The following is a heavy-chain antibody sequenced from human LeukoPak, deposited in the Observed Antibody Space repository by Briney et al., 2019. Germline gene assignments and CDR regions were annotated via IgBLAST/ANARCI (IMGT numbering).Heavy chain of an antibody. D-gene: IGHD3-10*01. CDR3: ARDINFYGSGSNFAAFDI. CDR1: GGSFSGYY. J-gene: IGHJ3*02. CDR2: IYYSGST. V-gene: IGHV4-59*01. Sequence: SETLSLTCAVYGGSFSGYYWSWIRQPPGKGLEWIGYIYYSGSTNYNPSLRSRLTISVDTSKNQFSLKLSSVTAADTAVYYCARDINFYGSGSNFAAFDIWGQGTMVTVSS.